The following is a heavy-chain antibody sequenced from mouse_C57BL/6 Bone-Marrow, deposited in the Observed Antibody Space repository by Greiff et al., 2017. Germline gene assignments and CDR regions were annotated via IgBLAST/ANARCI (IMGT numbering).Heavy chain of an antibody. V-gene: IGHV1-52*01. J-gene: IGHJ2*01. CDR1: GYTFTSYW. Sequence: QVQLKQPGAELVRPGSSVKLSCKASGYTFTSYWMHWVKQRPIQVLEWIGNIDPSDSETHYNQKFKDKATLTVDKSSSTAYMQLSSLTSEDSAVYYCARNDGYFDYWGQGTTLTVSS. CDR2: IDPSDSET. D-gene: IGHD2-3*01. CDR3: ARNDGYFDY.